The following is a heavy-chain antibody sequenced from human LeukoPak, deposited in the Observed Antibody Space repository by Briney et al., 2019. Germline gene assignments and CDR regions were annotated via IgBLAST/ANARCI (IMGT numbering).Heavy chain of an antibody. V-gene: IGHV1-2*02. D-gene: IGHD2-8*02. Sequence: ASVKVSCKASGYTFTGYYMHWVRQAPGQGLEWMGWINPNSGGTNYAQKFQGRVTMTRDTSISTAYMELSSLRSEDTAVYYCARATSTGDYFDYWGQGTLVTVSS. CDR3: ARATSTGDYFDY. J-gene: IGHJ4*02. CDR2: INPNSGGT. CDR1: GYTFTGYY.